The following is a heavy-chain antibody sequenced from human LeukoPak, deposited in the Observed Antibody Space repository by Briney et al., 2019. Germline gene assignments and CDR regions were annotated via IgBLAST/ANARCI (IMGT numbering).Heavy chain of an antibody. J-gene: IGHJ4*02. Sequence: ASVKVSCKASGYTFTSYGISWVRQAPGQGLEWMGWISAYNGNTNYAQKLQGRVTMTTDTSTSTAYMELRSLRSDDTAVYYCARVGGPCYYDGSGYYSSYFDYWGQGTLVTVSS. CDR2: ISAYNGNT. CDR3: ARVGGPCYYDGSGYYSSYFDY. D-gene: IGHD3-22*01. V-gene: IGHV1-18*01. CDR1: GYTFTSYG.